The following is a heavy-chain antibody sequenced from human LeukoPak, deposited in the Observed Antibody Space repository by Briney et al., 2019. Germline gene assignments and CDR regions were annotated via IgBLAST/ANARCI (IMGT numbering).Heavy chain of an antibody. CDR3: AKLHDFWSGYYFVY. J-gene: IGHJ4*02. CDR2: IWYDGSNK. V-gene: IGHV3-33*06. Sequence: GRSLRLSCAASGFTFSSYGMHWVRQAPGKGLEWVAVIWYDGSNKYYADSVKGRFTISRDNSKNTLYLQMNSLRAEDTAVYYCAKLHDFWSGYYFVYWGQGTLVTVSS. D-gene: IGHD3-3*01. CDR1: GFTFSSYG.